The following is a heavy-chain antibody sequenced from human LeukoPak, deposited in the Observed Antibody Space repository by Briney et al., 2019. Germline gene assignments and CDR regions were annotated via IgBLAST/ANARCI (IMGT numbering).Heavy chain of an antibody. Sequence: ASVKVSCKASGYTFTGYYMHWVRQAPGQGLEWMGWINPNSGGTNYAQKFQGRVTMTRDTSISTAYMELSRLRSDDTAVYYCARNACSGGSCYRFAPWGQGTLVTVSS. D-gene: IGHD2-15*01. CDR1: GYTFTGYY. CDR3: ARNACSGGSCYRFAP. CDR2: INPNSGGT. V-gene: IGHV1-2*02. J-gene: IGHJ5*02.